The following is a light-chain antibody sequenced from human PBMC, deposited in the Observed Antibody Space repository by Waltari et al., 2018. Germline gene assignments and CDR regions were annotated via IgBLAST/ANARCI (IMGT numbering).Light chain of an antibody. CDR1: SSDVGNYKR. Sequence: QSALTQPASVSGSPGQSITISCTGTSSDVGNYKRVSWYQQHPGKAPKLMIYAVSKRPSGFSHRSAGSKSGDMASLTISGLQPEDEAEYFCSSYAGSSKGVFGGGTKVTVL. CDR2: AVS. J-gene: IGLJ2*01. V-gene: IGLV2-23*02. CDR3: SSYAGSSKGV.